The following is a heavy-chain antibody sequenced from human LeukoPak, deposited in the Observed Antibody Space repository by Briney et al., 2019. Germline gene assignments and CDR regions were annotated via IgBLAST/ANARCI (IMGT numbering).Heavy chain of an antibody. CDR1: GYTFTGYY. D-gene: IGHD3-10*01. V-gene: IGHV1-2*02. J-gene: IGHJ4*02. Sequence: ASVKVSCKASGYTFTGYYMHWVRQAPGQGLEWMGWINPGSGGTIYAQNFQGRVTMTRDTSISTPYMELSSLRSDDTAVYYCASDLGDTYGSVGDFDYWGQGNLVTVSS. CDR2: INPGSGGT. CDR3: ASDLGDTYGSVGDFDY.